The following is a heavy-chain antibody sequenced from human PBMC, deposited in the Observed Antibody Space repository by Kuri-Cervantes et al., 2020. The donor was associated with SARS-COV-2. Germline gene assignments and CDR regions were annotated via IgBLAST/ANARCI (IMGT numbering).Heavy chain of an antibody. V-gene: IGHV4-4*02. Sequence: SDTRSPTGPVSGGSISSSNWWSWVRQPPGKGLEWIGEINHSGSTNYNPSLKSRVTISVDTSKNQLSLKLSSVTAADTAVYYCARALLIYGGDFDYWGQGTLVTVSS. CDR3: ARALLIYGGDFDY. J-gene: IGHJ4*02. CDR2: INHSGST. D-gene: IGHD4-23*01. CDR1: GGSISSSNW.